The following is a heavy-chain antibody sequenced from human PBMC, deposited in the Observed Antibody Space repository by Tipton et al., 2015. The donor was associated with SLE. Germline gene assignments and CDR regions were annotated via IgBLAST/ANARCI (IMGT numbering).Heavy chain of an antibody. D-gene: IGHD3-3*01. V-gene: IGHV4-34*01. CDR1: GESFSGYF. CDR2: INHSGST. Sequence: TLSLTCVVYGESFSGYFWSWVRQPPGKGLEWIGEINHSGSTHYNPSLKSRVTISGDTSKNQFSLELRSVTAADTAVYYCARGTGIFGVVDYYYYGMDVWGQGTTVTVSS. J-gene: IGHJ6*02. CDR3: ARGTGIFGVVDYYYYGMDV.